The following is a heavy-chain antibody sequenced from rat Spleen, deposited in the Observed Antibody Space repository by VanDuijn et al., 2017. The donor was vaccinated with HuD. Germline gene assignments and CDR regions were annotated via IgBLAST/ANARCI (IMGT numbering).Heavy chain of an antibody. J-gene: IGHJ2*01. CDR2: ISSGGGGI. D-gene: IGHD1-12*02. CDR1: GFTFSTFP. V-gene: IGHV5-25*01. Sequence: EVQLVESGGGLVQPGRSLKLSCTASGFTFSTFPMVWVRQAPKKGLEWVAYISSGGGGIYYPDSVQGRFTISRHNAKSTLYLQMDSLRSEDTATYFCARHGYDGSYYYWDYWGQGVMVTVSS. CDR3: ARHGYDGSYYYWDY.